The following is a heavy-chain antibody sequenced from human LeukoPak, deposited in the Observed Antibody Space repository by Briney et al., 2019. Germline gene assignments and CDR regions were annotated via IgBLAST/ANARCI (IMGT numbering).Heavy chain of an antibody. CDR2: ISYDGSNK. CDR1: GFTFSSYA. D-gene: IGHD1-26*01. CDR3: ARDGIEGYFDY. V-gene: IGHV3-30-3*01. J-gene: IGHJ4*02. Sequence: GGSLRLSCAASGFTFSSYAMHWVRQAPGKGLEWVAVISYDGSNKYYADSVKGRFTISRDNSKNTLYLQMNSLRAEDTAVYYCARDGIEGYFDYWGQGTLVTVSS.